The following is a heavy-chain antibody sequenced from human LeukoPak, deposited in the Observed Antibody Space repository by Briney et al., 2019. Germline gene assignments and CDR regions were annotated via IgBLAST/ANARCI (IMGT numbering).Heavy chain of an antibody. Sequence: GALRLSCSAPGFPLRTYSMNWGRPAPGKGVGWVSYISTTTSAIYYADSVKGRFTVSRDNAKSSLYLQMNSLRADDTAVYYCARAPYGERGGSDYWGQGTLVTVSS. V-gene: IGHV3-48*01. CDR1: GFPLRTYS. J-gene: IGHJ4*02. CDR3: ARAPYGERGGSDY. D-gene: IGHD4-17*01. CDR2: ISTTTSAI.